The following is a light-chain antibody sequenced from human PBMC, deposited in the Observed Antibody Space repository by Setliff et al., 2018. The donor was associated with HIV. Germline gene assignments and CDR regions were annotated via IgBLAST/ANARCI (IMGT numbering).Light chain of an antibody. CDR1: SADVGVYDF. J-gene: IGLJ1*01. V-gene: IGLV2-14*03. CDR3: ASYTNITAFV. Sequence: QSVLSQPASVSGSPGQSIFISCTGTSADVGVYDFVSWYQQHPGKAPKLILYDVSNRPSAVSNRFSGSKSGNTASLTISGLQTEDESDYFCASYTNITAFVVGTGTKVNVI. CDR2: DVS.